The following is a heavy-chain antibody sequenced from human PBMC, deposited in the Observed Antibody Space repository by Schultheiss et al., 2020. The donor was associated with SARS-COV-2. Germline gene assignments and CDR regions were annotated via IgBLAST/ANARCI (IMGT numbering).Heavy chain of an antibody. CDR2: IYYSGST. V-gene: IGHV4-34*11. J-gene: IGHJ6*02. Sequence: SETLSLTCAVYGGSFSGYYWSWIRQPPGKGLEWIGYIYYSGSTNYNPSVKSRVTISVDTSKKNFSLKLSSVTAADTAAYYCARDMADYFYGMDVWGHGTTVTVSS. CDR3: ARDMADYFYGMDV. D-gene: IGHD5-24*01. CDR1: GGSFSGYY.